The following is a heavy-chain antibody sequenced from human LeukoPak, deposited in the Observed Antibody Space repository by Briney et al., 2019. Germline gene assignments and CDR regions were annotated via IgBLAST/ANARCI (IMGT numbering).Heavy chain of an antibody. D-gene: IGHD3-22*01. CDR3: AGHGPMIVVVIPYFDY. J-gene: IGHJ4*02. Sequence: SETLSLTCTVSGGSISSSSYYWGWIRQPPGKGLEWIGSIYYSGSTYYNPSLKSRVTISVDTSKNQFSLKLSSVTAADTAVYYCAGHGPMIVVVIPYFDYWGQGTLVTVSS. CDR2: IYYSGST. V-gene: IGHV4-39*01. CDR1: GGSISSSSYY.